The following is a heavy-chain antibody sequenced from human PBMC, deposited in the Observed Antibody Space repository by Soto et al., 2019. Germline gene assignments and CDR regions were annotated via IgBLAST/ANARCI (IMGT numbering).Heavy chain of an antibody. CDR2: IVVGSGNT. Sequence: ASVKVSCKASGFTFTSSAVQWVRQARGQRLEWIGWIVVGSGNTNYAQKFQERVTITRDMSTSTAYMELSSLRSEDTAVYYCALEYSGSYYSDYSSLPRTYYFDYWGQGTLVTVSS. CDR1: GFTFTSSA. D-gene: IGHD1-26*01. V-gene: IGHV1-58*01. CDR3: ALEYSGSYYSDYSSLPRTYYFDY. J-gene: IGHJ4*02.